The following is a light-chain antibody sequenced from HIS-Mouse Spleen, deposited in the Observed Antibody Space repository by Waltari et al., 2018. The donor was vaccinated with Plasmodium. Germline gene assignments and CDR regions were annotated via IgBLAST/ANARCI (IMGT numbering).Light chain of an antibody. CDR2: RNN. Sequence: GQRVTISCSGSSSNIGSNYVYWYQQLPGTAPKLLIYRNNQRPSGVPDRFSGSKSGTSASLAISGLRSEDEADYYCAAWDDSLSGWVFGGGTKLTVL. CDR1: SSNIGSNY. J-gene: IGLJ3*02. V-gene: IGLV1-47*01. CDR3: AAWDDSLSGWV.